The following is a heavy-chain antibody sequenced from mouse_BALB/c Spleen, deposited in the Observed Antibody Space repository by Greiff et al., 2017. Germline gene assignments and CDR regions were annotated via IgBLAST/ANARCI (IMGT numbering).Heavy chain of an antibody. Sequence: EVQGVESGGGLVKPGGSLKLSCAASGFTFSSYTMSWVRQTPEKRLEWVATISSGGSYTYYPDSVKGRFTISRDNAKNTLYLQMSSLKSEDTAMYYCTSEGVFKAMDYWGQGTSVTVSS. CDR2: ISSGGSYT. J-gene: IGHJ4*01. D-gene: IGHD6-2*01. CDR1: GFTFSSYT. CDR3: TSEGVFKAMDY. V-gene: IGHV5-6-4*01.